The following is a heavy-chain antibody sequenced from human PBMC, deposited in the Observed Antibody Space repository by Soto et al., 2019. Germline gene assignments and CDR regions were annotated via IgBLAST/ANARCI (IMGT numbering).Heavy chain of an antibody. CDR2: VYRSGTT. J-gene: IGHJ5*02. CDR1: GGSIRSGD. D-gene: IGHD3-3*02. V-gene: IGHV4-59*01. CDR3: ARLGAFYQSLDP. Sequence: SATRSLTWTVSGGSIRSGDWSWIRQSPGKGPEWIGYVYRSGTTNYNPSLQSRVTMSLDTSKNQFSLKLNAVTTADTAVYYCARLGAFYQSLDPWGPGTLVTVS.